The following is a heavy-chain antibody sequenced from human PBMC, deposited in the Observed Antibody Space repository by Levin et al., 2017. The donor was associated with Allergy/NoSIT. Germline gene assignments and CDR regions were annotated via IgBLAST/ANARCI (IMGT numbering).Heavy chain of an antibody. CDR3: ARGRKPTVTVPGGMDV. CDR2: IYYSGST. J-gene: IGHJ6*02. CDR1: GGSISSYY. V-gene: IGHV4-59*01. Sequence: PSETLSLTCTVSGGSISSYYWSWIRQPPGKGLEWIGYIYYSGSTNYNPSLKSRVTISVDTSKNQFSLKLSSVTAADTAVYYCARGRKPTVTVPGGMDVWGQGTTVTVSS. D-gene: IGHD4-11*01.